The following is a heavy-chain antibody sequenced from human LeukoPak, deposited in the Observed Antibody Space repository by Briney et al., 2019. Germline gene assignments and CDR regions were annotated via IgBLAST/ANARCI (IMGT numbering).Heavy chain of an antibody. J-gene: IGHJ5*02. Sequence: VASVKVSCKASGYTLTGYHMHWVRQAPGQGVGWMGWMNPKSSGTKYAQKFKGRVTKTRDTSIKTAYMELSRLRSDDTAMYYCARDKLGLGELSLYDQWGQGTLVTVFS. D-gene: IGHD3-16*02. CDR3: ARDKLGLGELSLYDQ. CDR1: GYTLTGYH. V-gene: IGHV1-2*02. CDR2: MNPKSSGT.